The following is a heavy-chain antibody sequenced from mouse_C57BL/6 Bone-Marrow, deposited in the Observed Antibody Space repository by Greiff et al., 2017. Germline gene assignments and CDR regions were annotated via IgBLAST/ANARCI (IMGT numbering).Heavy chain of an antibody. CDR3: ARSFYYYGSSSLDY. CDR1: GFTFTDYY. Sequence: EVHLVESGGGLVQPGGSLSLSCAASGFTFTDYYMSWVRQPPGKALEWLGFIRNKANGYTTEYSASVKGRFTISRDNSQSILYLQMNALRAEDSATYYCARSFYYYGSSSLDYWGKGTTLTVSS. CDR2: IRNKANGYTT. V-gene: IGHV7-3*01. D-gene: IGHD1-1*01. J-gene: IGHJ2*01.